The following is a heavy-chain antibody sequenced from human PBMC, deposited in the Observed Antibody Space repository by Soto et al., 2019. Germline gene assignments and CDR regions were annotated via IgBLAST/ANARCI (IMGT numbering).Heavy chain of an antibody. CDR3: ARTYDILTSYQLTPFWY. V-gene: IGHV1-69*13. CDR2: IIPIFGTA. J-gene: IGHJ4*02. Sequence: SVKVSCKASGGTFSSYAISWVRQAPGQGLEWMGGIIPIFGTANYAQKFQGRVTITADESTSTAYMELSSLRSEDTAVYYCARTYDILTSYQLTPFWYWGQGTLVTVSS. CDR1: GGTFSSYA. D-gene: IGHD3-9*01.